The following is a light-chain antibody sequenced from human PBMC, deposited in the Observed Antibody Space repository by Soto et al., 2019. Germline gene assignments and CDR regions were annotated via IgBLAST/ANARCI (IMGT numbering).Light chain of an antibody. Sequence: DIQMTQSPSSVSASVGDRVTITCRASQGISSWLAWYQLKTGKAPKLLIYAASSLQSGVPSSFSGSGSGTDFTLTISSLQPEDFATYFCQQANSFPYTFGQGTKLEIK. CDR3: QQANSFPYT. CDR1: QGISSW. CDR2: AAS. V-gene: IGKV1D-12*01. J-gene: IGKJ2*01.